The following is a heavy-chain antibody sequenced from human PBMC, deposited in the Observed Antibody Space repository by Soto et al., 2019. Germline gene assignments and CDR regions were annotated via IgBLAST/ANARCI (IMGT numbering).Heavy chain of an antibody. CDR3: ERGAGYSSSWYAYYYGMDV. J-gene: IGHJ6*02. CDR2: INHSGST. V-gene: IGHV4-34*01. CDR1: GGSFSGYY. Sequence: PSETLSLTCAVYGGSFSGYYWSWIRQPPGKGLEWIGEINHSGSTNYNPSLKSRVTISVDTSKNQFSLKLSSVTAADTAVYYCERGAGYSSSWYAYYYGMDVWGQGTTVTVS. D-gene: IGHD6-13*01.